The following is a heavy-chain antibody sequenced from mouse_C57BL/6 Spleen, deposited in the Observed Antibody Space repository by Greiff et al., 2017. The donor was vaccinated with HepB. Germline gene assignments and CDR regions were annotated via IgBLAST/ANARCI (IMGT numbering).Heavy chain of an antibody. Sequence: EVQLQQSGPELVKPGASVKISCKASGYTFTDYYMNWVKQSHGKSLEWIGDINPNNGGTSYNQKFKGKATLTVDKSSSTAYMELRSLTSEDSAVYYCARGSNYRGYFDYWGQGTTLTVSS. CDR3: ARGSNYRGYFDY. J-gene: IGHJ2*01. CDR1: GYTFTDYY. V-gene: IGHV1-26*01. D-gene: IGHD2-5*01. CDR2: INPNNGGT.